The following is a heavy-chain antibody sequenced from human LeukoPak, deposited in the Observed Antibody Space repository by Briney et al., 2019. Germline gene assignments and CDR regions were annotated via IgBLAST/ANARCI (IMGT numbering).Heavy chain of an antibody. V-gene: IGHV3-21*01. CDR2: ISATSNYI. CDR3: ARDRSGYTFDD. D-gene: IGHD5-18*01. J-gene: IGHJ4*02. Sequence: GGSLRLSCAATGFTFSSYSMNWVRQAPGKGLEWVSSISATSNYIYYADSVKGRFTISRDNAKNSLYLQMNSLRAEDTAVYYCARDRSGYTFDDWGQGTPGHRLL. CDR1: GFTFSSYS.